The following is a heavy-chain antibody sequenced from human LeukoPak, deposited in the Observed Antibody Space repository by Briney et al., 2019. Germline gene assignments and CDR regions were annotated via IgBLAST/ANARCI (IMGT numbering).Heavy chain of an antibody. V-gene: IGHV3-74*03. D-gene: IGHD3-10*01. CDR2: INGDGSTT. J-gene: IGHJ4*02. CDR3: ARDYAGSPDY. Sequence: GGSLRPSCTASGFTFSTYWINWVRQSPGKGLVWVALINGDGSTTTHADSVKGRFTNSRDNAKNTAYLQMNSLRDEDTAVYYCARDYAGSPDYWGQGTLVTVSA. CDR1: GFTFSTYW.